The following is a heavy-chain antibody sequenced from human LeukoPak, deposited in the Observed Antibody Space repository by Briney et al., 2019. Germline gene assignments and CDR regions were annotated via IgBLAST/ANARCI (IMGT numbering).Heavy chain of an antibody. J-gene: IGHJ4*02. CDR1: GLTVSSNY. V-gene: IGHV3-66*01. D-gene: IGHD5-12*01. CDR3: ARESGYAVGDY. Sequence: GGSLRLSCAASGLTVSSNYMSWVRQAPGKGLEWVSVIYSGGSTYYADSVKGRFTISRDNSKNTLYLQMNSLRAEDTAVYYCARESGYAVGDYWGQGTLVTVSS. CDR2: IYSGGST.